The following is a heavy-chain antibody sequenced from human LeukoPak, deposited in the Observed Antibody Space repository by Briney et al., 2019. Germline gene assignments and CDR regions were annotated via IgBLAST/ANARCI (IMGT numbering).Heavy chain of an antibody. CDR2: INAGNGNT. CDR3: ARGIWTSHTVGYYFDN. CDR1: GYTFINYA. Sequence: ASVKVSCKASGYTFINYAVNWVRQAPGQRLEWMGWINAGNGNTKYSQKLQDRVTITRDASASTAYMELSSLRSEDMAVYYCARGIWTSHTVGYYFDNWGQGTLVTVSS. J-gene: IGHJ4*02. V-gene: IGHV1-3*03. D-gene: IGHD6-13*01.